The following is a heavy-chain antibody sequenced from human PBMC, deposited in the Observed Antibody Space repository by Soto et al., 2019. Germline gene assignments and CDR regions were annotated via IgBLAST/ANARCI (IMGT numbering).Heavy chain of an antibody. D-gene: IGHD4-17*01. V-gene: IGHV3-74*01. J-gene: IGHJ4*01. CDR1: GFTFSSYA. Sequence: GGSLRLSCAASGFTFSSYAMSWVRQSPGKGLVWVSRINPDGSRTSYADSVKGRFTISRDNAKNTLYLQMNSLGADDTAVYYCARVAVTTYYFDYWGHGTLVTVS. CDR3: ARVAVTTYYFDY. CDR2: INPDGSRT.